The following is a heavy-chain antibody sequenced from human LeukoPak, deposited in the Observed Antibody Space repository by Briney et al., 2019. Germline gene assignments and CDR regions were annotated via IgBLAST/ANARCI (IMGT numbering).Heavy chain of an antibody. J-gene: IGHJ4*02. Sequence: PGRSLRLSCVASGLTFSLYSMHWVRQAPGKGLEWVAIISKDGSIKYYADSVKGRFTVSRDNSKNTLFLQMNSLRAEDTAVYYCARDREQWLVRRFDYWGQGTLVTVSS. CDR1: GLTFSLYS. CDR3: ARDREQWLVRRFDY. V-gene: IGHV3-30-3*01. D-gene: IGHD6-19*01. CDR2: ISKDGSIK.